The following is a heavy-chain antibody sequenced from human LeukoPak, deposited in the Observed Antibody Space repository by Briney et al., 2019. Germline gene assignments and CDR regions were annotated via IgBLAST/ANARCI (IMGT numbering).Heavy chain of an antibody. CDR2: INPNSGGT. CDR1: GYTFTGYY. CDR3: ARDLPWLVRYFDY. D-gene: IGHD6-19*01. V-gene: IGHV1-2*02. J-gene: IGHJ4*02. Sequence: ASVKVSCKASGYTFTGYYMHWVRQAPGQGLEWMGWINPNSGGTNYAQKFQGRVTMTRDTSISTAYMELSRLRSDDTAVYYCARDLPWLVRYFDYWGQGTLVTASS.